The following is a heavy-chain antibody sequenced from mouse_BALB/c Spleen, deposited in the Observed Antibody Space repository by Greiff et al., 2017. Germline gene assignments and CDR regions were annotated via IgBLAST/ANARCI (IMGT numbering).Heavy chain of an antibody. V-gene: IGHV1-63*02. J-gene: IGHJ3*01. CDR2: IYPGGGYT. CDR1: GYTFTNYW. CDR3: ARGGIYYDYDSFAY. D-gene: IGHD2-4*01. Sequence: QDQLQQSGAELVRPGTSVKISCKASGYTFTNYWLGWVKQRPGHGLEWIGDIYPGGGYTNYNEKFKGKATLTADTSSSTAYMQLSSLTSEDSAVYYCARGGIYYDYDSFAYWGQGTLVTVSA.